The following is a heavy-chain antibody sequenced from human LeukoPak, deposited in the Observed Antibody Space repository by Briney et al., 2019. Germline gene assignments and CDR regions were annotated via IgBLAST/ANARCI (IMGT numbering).Heavy chain of an antibody. Sequence: ASVKVSCKASGYTFTSYYMHWVRQAPGQGLEWMGIINPSGGSTSYAQKFQGRVTTTRDTSTSTVYMELSSLRSEDTAVYYCAREMVPQKGVGDFDYWGQGTLVTVSP. V-gene: IGHV1-46*01. CDR2: INPSGGST. CDR3: AREMVPQKGVGDFDY. D-gene: IGHD3-10*01. CDR1: GYTFTSYY. J-gene: IGHJ4*02.